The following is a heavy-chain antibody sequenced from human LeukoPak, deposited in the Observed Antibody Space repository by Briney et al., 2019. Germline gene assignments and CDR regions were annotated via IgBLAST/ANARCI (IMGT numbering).Heavy chain of an antibody. D-gene: IGHD3-3*01. Sequence: SETLSLTCAAYGGSFSGYYWSWIRQPPGKGLEWIGEINHSGSTNYNPSLKSRVTISVDTSKNQFSLKLGSVTAADTAVYYCARVEGKKGYYYDMDVWGQGTTVTVSS. V-gene: IGHV4-34*01. J-gene: IGHJ6*02. CDR1: GGSFSGYY. CDR2: INHSGST. CDR3: ARVEGKKGYYYDMDV.